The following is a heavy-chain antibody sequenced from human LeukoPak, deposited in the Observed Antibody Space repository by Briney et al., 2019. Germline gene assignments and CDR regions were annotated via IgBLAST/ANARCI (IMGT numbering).Heavy chain of an antibody. CDR1: GFTFSNST. V-gene: IGHV3-23*01. Sequence: AGGSLRLSCAASGFTFSNSTMSWVRQAPGKGLEWVSTLSDSATYTYYADSVKGRFTISRDNAKNTLYLQMNSLRAEDTAVYYCARAWEKNNWFDPWGQGTLVTVSS. CDR3: ARAWEKNNWFDP. CDR2: LSDSATYT. D-gene: IGHD1-26*01. J-gene: IGHJ5*02.